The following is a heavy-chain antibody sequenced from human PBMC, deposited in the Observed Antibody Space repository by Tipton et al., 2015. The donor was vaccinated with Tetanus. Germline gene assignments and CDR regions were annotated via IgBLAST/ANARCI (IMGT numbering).Heavy chain of an antibody. CDR2: IIPIFGTA. CDR3: ARGNTYYYDSSGYPDLRHGYYYGMDV. J-gene: IGHJ6*02. Sequence: QLVQSGAEVKKPGSSVKVSCKASGGTFSSYAISWVRQAPGQGLEWMGGIIPIFGTANYAQKFQGRVTITADESTSTAYMELSSLRSEDTAVYYCARGNTYYYDSSGYPDLRHGYYYGMDVWGQGTTVTVSS. D-gene: IGHD3-22*01. V-gene: IGHV1-69*01. CDR1: GGTFSSYA.